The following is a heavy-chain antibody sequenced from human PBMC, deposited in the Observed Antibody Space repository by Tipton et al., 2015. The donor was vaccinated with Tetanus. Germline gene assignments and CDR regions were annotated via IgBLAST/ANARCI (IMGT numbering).Heavy chain of an antibody. V-gene: IGHV4-59*05. J-gene: IGHJ4*02. D-gene: IGHD3-22*01. Sequence: TLSLTCTVSGGSITNYYWSWIRQPPGKKPEWIGSILHTGSTSYNPSLKSRFTISVDASKNQFSLRLTSVTAADTAVYYCARHRRNPYFFDDSGLPVGWFFDYWGQGTLLTVSS. CDR1: GGSITNYY. CDR2: ILHTGST. CDR3: ARHRRNPYFFDDSGLPVGWFFDY.